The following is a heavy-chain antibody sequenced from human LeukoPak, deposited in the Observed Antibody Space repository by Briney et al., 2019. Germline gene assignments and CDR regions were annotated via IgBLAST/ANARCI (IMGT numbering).Heavy chain of an antibody. CDR2: MNPISGNT. D-gene: IGHD6-19*01. V-gene: IGHV1-8*03. CDR3: ARGASGWYDAFDI. J-gene: IGHJ3*02. CDR1: GYTFTSYD. Sequence: ASVKVSCKASGYTFTSYDINWVRQATGQGLEWMGWMNPISGNTGYAQKFQGRVTITRNTSISTAYMELSSLRSEDTAVYYCARGASGWYDAFDIWGQGTMVTVSS.